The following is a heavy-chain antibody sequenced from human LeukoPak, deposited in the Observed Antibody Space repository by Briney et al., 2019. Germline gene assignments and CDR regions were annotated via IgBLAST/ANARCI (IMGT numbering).Heavy chain of an antibody. CDR2: INPSGTST. CDR3: ARGRHYYDSSDYYYEGDAFDI. Sequence: ASVKVSSKASGDTFTSYYMHWVRQAPGQGLECMGIINPSGTSTSYAQKFQGRVTMTRDMSTSTVYMELSSLRSEDTAVYYCARGRHYYDSSDYYYEGDAFDIWGQGTMVTVSS. J-gene: IGHJ3*02. V-gene: IGHV1-46*01. D-gene: IGHD3-22*01. CDR1: GDTFTSYY.